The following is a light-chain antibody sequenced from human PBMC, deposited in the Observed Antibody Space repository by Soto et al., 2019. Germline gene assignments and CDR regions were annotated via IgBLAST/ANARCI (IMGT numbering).Light chain of an antibody. CDR1: QGIAPY. V-gene: IGKV1-27*01. J-gene: IGKJ4*01. CDR2: TTS. Sequence: DVQMTQSPSSLSAFVGDRVTITCRASQGIAPYLAWFQQKPGKVPKLLIYTTSTLQSGVPSRFSGSGSRTDFTLTINSLQPEDVGTYYCQKYNSAPLTFGGGTKV. CDR3: QKYNSAPLT.